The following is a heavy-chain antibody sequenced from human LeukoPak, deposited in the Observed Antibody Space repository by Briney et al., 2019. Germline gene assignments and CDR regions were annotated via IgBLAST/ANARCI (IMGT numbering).Heavy chain of an antibody. Sequence: SETVSLTCTFSGGSISSYYWSWIRQPAGKGLEWIGRIYPSGSTNYNPSLKSRVTMSVDTSKNQFSLKLSSVTAADTAVYYCARGQYHLLYWYFDLWGRGTLVTVSS. D-gene: IGHD2-2*01. CDR3: ARGQYHLLYWYFDL. V-gene: IGHV4-4*07. CDR1: GGSISSYY. CDR2: IYPSGST. J-gene: IGHJ2*01.